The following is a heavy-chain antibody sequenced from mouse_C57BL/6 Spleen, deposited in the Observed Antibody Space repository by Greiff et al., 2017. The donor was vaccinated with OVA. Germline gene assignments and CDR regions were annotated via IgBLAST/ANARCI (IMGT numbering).Heavy chain of an antibody. CDR3: ARVNYAMDY. CDR2: IRNKANGYTT. V-gene: IGHV7-3*01. J-gene: IGHJ4*01. CDR1: GFTFTAYY. Sequence: EVKLVESGGGLVQPGGSLSLSCAASGFTFTAYYMSLVRQPPGKALEWLGFIRNKANGYTTEYSASVKGRFTISRDNSHSILYLQMNALRAEDSASYYCARVNYAMDYWGQGTSVTVSS.